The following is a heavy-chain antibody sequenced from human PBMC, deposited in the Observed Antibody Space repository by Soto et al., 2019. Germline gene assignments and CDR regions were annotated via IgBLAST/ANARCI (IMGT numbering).Heavy chain of an antibody. Sequence: SETLSLTCTVSGGSISSSTYYWAWIRQPPGKGLEWIGSIFYSGSTYYNPSLKSRVTISVDTSKNQFSLKLSSVTAVDTAVYYCARQDLGYCSSTSCYYYYMDVWGKGTTVTVSS. CDR1: GGSISSSTYY. J-gene: IGHJ6*03. CDR3: ARQDLGYCSSTSCYYYYMDV. V-gene: IGHV4-39*01. D-gene: IGHD2-2*01. CDR2: IFYSGST.